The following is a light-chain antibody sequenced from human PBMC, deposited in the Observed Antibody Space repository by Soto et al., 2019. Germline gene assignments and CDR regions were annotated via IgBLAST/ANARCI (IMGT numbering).Light chain of an antibody. CDR3: QHNHKWPVV. Sequence: VMTQSPTTLSVSPGERATLSCRASHGVGNNLAWYQQIPGQAPRLLIYGASTRATGVPARFSGSGSATQFTLPSRGLRSEDFDFYYCQHNHKWPVVFGEGPRWIS. J-gene: IGKJ4*01. CDR2: GAS. CDR1: HGVGNN. V-gene: IGKV3-15*01.